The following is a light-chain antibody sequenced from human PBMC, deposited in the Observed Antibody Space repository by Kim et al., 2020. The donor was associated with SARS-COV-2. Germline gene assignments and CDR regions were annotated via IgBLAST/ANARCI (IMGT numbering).Light chain of an antibody. Sequence: PGQSGTISCTGTSSDVPAYKYVSWYQQHPGKAPKLIIYEITQRPSGVPDRFSGSKSGNTASLTVSGLQVEDEADYYCSSHGTTTVFGAGTQLTV. CDR2: EIT. CDR3: SSHGTTTV. J-gene: IGLJ2*01. V-gene: IGLV2-8*01. CDR1: SSDVPAYKY.